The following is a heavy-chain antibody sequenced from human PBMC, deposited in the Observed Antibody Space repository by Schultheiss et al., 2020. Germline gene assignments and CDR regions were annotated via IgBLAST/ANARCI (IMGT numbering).Heavy chain of an antibody. CDR3: ARGLYGSGGSCYEGSNWFDP. J-gene: IGHJ5*02. V-gene: IGHV4-34*01. CDR1: GGSFSGYY. Sequence: SETLSLTCAVYGGSFSGYYWSWIRQPPGKGLEWIGEINHSGSTNYNPSLKSRVTISVDTSKNQFSLKLSSVTAADTAVYYCARGLYGSGGSCYEGSNWFDPWGQGP. D-gene: IGHD2-15*01. CDR2: INHSGST.